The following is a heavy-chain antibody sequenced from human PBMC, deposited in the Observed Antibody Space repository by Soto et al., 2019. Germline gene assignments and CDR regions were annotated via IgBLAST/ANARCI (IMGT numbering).Heavy chain of an antibody. Sequence: PVGSLRLSCAASGFSFRDYYMSWIRQAPGKGLEWISYISGSGNTICYADSVKGRFIISRDNAKNSLFLQMNSLRADDTAVYYCARDRLPMVVVVMGWFDPWGQGTLVTVSS. CDR3: ARDRLPMVVVVMGWFDP. CDR1: GFSFRDYY. J-gene: IGHJ5*02. D-gene: IGHD3-22*01. CDR2: ISGSGNTI. V-gene: IGHV3-11*01.